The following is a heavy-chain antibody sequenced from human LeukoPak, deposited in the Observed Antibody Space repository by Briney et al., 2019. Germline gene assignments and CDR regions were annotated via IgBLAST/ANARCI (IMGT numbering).Heavy chain of an antibody. V-gene: IGHV3-49*04. D-gene: IGHD2-2*01. CDR1: GFTFSTYA. CDR3: TRHRVVPAAFDY. J-gene: IGHJ4*02. Sequence: GGSLRLSCAASGFTFSTYAMSWVRQAPGKGLEWVGFIRSKAYGGTTEYAASVKGRFTISRDDSKSIAYLQMNSLKTEDTAVYYCTRHRVVPAAFDYWGQGTLVTVSS. CDR2: IRSKAYGGTT.